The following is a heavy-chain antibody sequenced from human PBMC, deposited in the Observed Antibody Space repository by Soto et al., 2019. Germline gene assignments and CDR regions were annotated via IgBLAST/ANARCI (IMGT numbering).Heavy chain of an antibody. Sequence: QVQLHQWGAGLLKPSETLSLACSIYSGCFSGYYWSWIRQPPGKGLEWLGEIRQSGNTNYSPSLKSRVSISIDTSKKQFSLNLASVSAADTAVYYCARAPKVSGSSQTRPDFWGQGTLVTVSS. CDR2: IRQSGNT. D-gene: IGHD6-6*01. J-gene: IGHJ4*02. CDR3: ARAPKVSGSSQTRPDF. V-gene: IGHV4-34*01. CDR1: SGCFSGYY.